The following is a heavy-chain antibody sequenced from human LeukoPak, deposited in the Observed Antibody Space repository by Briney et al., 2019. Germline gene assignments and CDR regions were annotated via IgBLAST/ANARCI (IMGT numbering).Heavy chain of an antibody. CDR1: GYTFTSYY. D-gene: IGHD3-10*01. CDR2: INPSGGST. J-gene: IGHJ4*02. V-gene: IGHV1-46*01. Sequence: GASVKVSCKASGYTFTSYYMQWVRQAPGQGLEWMGIINPSGGSTAYAQQFQGRVTMTRDTSTSTVYMELSSLRAEDTAVYYCAELTSMVEQYWGQGTLVTVSS. CDR3: AELTSMVEQY.